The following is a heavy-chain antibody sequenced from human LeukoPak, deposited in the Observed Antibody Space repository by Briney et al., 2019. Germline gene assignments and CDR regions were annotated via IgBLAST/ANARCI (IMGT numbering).Heavy chain of an antibody. CDR1: GFTFSSYG. CDR3: AALGITMIGGV. CDR2: ISGSGGST. Sequence: PGGSLRLSCAASGFTFSSYGMNWVRQAPGKGLEWVSGISGSGGSTYYADSVKGRFTISRDNAKNSLYLQMNSLRAEDTAVYYCAALGITMIGGVWGKGTTVTISS. D-gene: IGHD3-10*02. V-gene: IGHV3-23*01. J-gene: IGHJ6*04.